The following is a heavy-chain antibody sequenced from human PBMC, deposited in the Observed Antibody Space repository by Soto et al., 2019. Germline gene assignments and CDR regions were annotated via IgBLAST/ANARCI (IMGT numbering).Heavy chain of an antibody. Sequence: QVQLQESGPGLVKPSETLSLTCNVSGGSIGSHYWTWIRQPPGKGLEWIGYVYSSGGTNYNPSLKSRVILSVHTSKNQFSLKMYYVTAADTAVSYCARMGPLYATTYWFFDLWGRGTLVTVSS. CDR1: GGSIGSHY. CDR2: VYSSGGT. J-gene: IGHJ2*01. CDR3: ARMGPLYATTYWFFDL. D-gene: IGHD2-8*01. V-gene: IGHV4-59*11.